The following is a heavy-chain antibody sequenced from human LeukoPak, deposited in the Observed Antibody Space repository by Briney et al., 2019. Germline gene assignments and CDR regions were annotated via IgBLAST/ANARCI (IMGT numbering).Heavy chain of an antibody. D-gene: IGHD2-2*01. CDR3: ARGTPVTRTSCFRCAFDI. V-gene: IGHV1-69*04. CDR2: IIPILGIA. J-gene: IGHJ3*02. CDR1: GGTFSSYA. Sequence: ASVKVSCKASGGTFSSYAISWVRQAPGQGLEWMGRIIPILGIANYAQKFQGRVTITADKSTSTAYMELSSLRSEDTAVYYCARGTPVTRTSCFRCAFDIWGQGTMVTVSS.